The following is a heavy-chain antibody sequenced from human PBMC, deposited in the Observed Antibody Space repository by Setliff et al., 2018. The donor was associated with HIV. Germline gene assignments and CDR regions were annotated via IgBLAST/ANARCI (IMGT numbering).Heavy chain of an antibody. CDR1: GYTFTRFG. V-gene: IGHV1-18*01. J-gene: IGHJ6*03. CDR2: ISGHNGHT. CDR3: ARDTQQLVPGEHYYYMDV. Sequence: ASVKVSCKASGYTFTRFGISWVRQAPGQGLEWMGWISGHNGHTDYAQKFQSRVTVTTDTSTETAYMELRSLRSDDTAVYYCARDTQQLVPGEHYYYMDVWGKGTTVTVSS. D-gene: IGHD6-13*01.